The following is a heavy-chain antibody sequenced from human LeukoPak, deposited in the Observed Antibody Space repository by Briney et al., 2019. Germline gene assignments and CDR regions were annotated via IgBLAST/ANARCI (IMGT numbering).Heavy chain of an antibody. CDR3: ARVNYGDYRGYFGY. CDR2: INLDGGEK. J-gene: IGHJ4*02. Sequence: SGGSLRLSCAASGFTFSSYWMSWVRQAPGKGLEWVANINLDGGEKYYVDSVKGRFTISRDNAENSLYLQMNSLRAEDTAVYYCARVNYGDYRGYFGYWGQGTLVTVSS. D-gene: IGHD4-17*01. CDR1: GFTFSSYW. V-gene: IGHV3-7*04.